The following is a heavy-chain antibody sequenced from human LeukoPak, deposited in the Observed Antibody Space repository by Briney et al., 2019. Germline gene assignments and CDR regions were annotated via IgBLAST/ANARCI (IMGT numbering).Heavy chain of an antibody. CDR3: AKVVLMVYACWFDP. J-gene: IGHJ5*02. CDR1: GFTFSSYA. Sequence: GGSLRLSRAASGFTFSSYAMSWVRQAPGKGLEWVSAISGSGGSTYYADSVKGRFTISRDNSKDTLYLQMNSLRAEDTAVYYCAKVVLMVYACWFDPWGQGTLVTVSS. D-gene: IGHD2-8*01. CDR2: ISGSGGST. V-gene: IGHV3-23*01.